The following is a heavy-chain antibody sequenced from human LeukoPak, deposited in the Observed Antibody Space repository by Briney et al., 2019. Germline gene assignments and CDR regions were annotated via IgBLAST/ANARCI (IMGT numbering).Heavy chain of an antibody. CDR2: IIPIFGTA. V-gene: IGHV1-69*13. CDR3: ATQGTTVTTYYYYMDV. Sequence: ASVKVSCKASGGTFSSYAISWVRQAPGQGLEWVGGIIPIFGTANYAQKFQGRVTITADESTSTAYMELSSLRSEDTAVYYCATQGTTVTTYYYYMDVWGKGTTVTVSS. D-gene: IGHD4-11*01. CDR1: GGTFSSYA. J-gene: IGHJ6*03.